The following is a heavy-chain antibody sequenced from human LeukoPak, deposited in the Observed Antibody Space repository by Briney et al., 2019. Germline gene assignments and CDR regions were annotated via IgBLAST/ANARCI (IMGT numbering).Heavy chain of an antibody. CDR3: ARGWLKSGFDY. V-gene: IGHV6-1*01. CDR2: TYYNSNWYN. D-gene: IGHD5-24*01. Sequence: SQTLSLTCAISGYSVSTNSVGWNWIRQSPSRGLEWLGKTYYNSNWYNHYAVSVKSRIIINPDTSKNQFSLQLNSVTPEDTAVYYCARGWLKSGFDYWGQGTLVTVSS. J-gene: IGHJ4*02. CDR1: GYSVSTNSVG.